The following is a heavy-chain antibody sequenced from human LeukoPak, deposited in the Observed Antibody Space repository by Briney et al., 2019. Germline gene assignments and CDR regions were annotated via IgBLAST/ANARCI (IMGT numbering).Heavy chain of an antibody. V-gene: IGHV1-69*13. D-gene: IGHD2-2*01. CDR1: GGTISSYA. J-gene: IGHJ4*02. CDR2: IIPIFGTA. Sequence: SVKVSCKASGGTISSYAISWVRQAPGQGLEWMGGIIPIFGTANYAQKFQGRVTITADESTSTAYMELSSLRSEDTAVYYCARCRLGYCSSTSCPYYFDYWGQGTLVTVSS. CDR3: ARCRLGYCSSTSCPYYFDY.